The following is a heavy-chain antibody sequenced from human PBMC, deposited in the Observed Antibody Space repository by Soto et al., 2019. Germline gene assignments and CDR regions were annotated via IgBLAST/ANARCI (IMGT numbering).Heavy chain of an antibody. V-gene: IGHV3-53*01. J-gene: IGHJ6*02. Sequence: GGSLRLSCAASGFTVSNTYMTWVRQPPGKGLECVSVIYTAGGTNYADSVKGRFIISRDNSKNTLYLQMNSLRAEDTAVYYCVRDTQVLRYLGGVSPYYYGMDVWGQGTTVTVSS. CDR1: GFTVSNTY. CDR3: VRDTQVLRYLGGVSPYYYGMDV. CDR2: IYTAGGT. D-gene: IGHD3-3*01.